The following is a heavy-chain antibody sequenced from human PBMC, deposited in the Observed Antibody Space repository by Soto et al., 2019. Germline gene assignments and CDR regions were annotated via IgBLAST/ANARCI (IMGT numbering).Heavy chain of an antibody. CDR1: GFTFSTYS. Sequence: EVQLLESGGGLVQPGGSLRLSCAASGFTFSTYSMTWVRQAPGKGLEWVSTIRDSGHTTHYADSVRGRFAISRDNSKNTLFLQMNSLRAEDTAVYYCARVKAQILSSGWYGGDDIWGQRTMVTVSS. D-gene: IGHD6-19*01. V-gene: IGHV3-23*01. CDR3: ARVKAQILSSGWYGGDDI. J-gene: IGHJ3*02. CDR2: IRDSGHTT.